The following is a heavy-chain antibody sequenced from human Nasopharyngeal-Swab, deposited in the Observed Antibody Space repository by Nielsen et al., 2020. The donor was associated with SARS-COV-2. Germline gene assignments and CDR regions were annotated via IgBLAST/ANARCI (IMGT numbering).Heavy chain of an antibody. Sequence: GEALKISCAASGFTFSIYAMNWARQAPGKGLEYVSAISSNGGSKYSNSVKGRFTISRDNSKNTLYLQIGSLRTEDMAVYYCASNWNSDHWGQGTLVTVSS. CDR1: GFTFSIYA. J-gene: IGHJ4*02. D-gene: IGHD1-20*01. CDR2: ISSNGGSK. V-gene: IGHV3-64*01. CDR3: ASNWNSDH.